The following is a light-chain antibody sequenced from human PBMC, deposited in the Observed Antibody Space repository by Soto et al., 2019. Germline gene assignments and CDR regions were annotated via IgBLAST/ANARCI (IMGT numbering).Light chain of an antibody. CDR3: QQYDTYWT. V-gene: IGKV3-15*01. CDR2: YAS. Sequence: EIMMTQSPATLSVSPGERATLSCRASQSVRNNLAWYQQKPGQAPRLLIYYASTRATGIPARFSGSGSGTEFTLTISSLQSDDFATYYCQQYDTYWTFGQGTKVEIK. J-gene: IGKJ1*01. CDR1: QSVRNN.